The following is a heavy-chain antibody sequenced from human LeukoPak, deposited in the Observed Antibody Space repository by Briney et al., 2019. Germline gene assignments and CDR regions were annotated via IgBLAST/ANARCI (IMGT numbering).Heavy chain of an antibody. D-gene: IGHD1-14*01. CDR1: GFTVSSNY. V-gene: IGHV3-66*02. Sequence: GGSLRLSCAASGFTVSSNYMSWVRQAPRKGLEWVSVIYSGGSTYYADSVKGRFTISRDNSKNTLYLQMNSLRAEDTAVYYCAGDHRLVDAFDIWGQGTMVTVSS. CDR2: IYSGGST. CDR3: AGDHRLVDAFDI. J-gene: IGHJ3*02.